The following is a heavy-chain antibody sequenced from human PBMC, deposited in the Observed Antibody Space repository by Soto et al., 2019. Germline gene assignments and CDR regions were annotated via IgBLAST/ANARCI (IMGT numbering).Heavy chain of an antibody. V-gene: IGHV1-69*01. Sequence: QVQLVQSGAEVKKPGSSVRVSCKASGDTFNTFAISWVRQAPGQGLQWMGGIIPIFGTPDYAQHFPGRVTISADESTKTAYLELSSLRSEDTAVDYCARSPGITGTRASQYAMDVWGQGTTVTVSS. J-gene: IGHJ6*02. CDR1: GDTFNTFA. D-gene: IGHD1-20*01. CDR2: IIPIFGTP. CDR3: ARSPGITGTRASQYAMDV.